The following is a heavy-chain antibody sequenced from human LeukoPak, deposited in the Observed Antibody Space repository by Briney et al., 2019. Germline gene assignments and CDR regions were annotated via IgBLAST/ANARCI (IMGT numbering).Heavy chain of an antibody. V-gene: IGHV4-59*07. J-gene: IGHJ4*02. CDR1: GGSISSYY. CDR3: ARGRPCSGGSCYYYY. Sequence: SDTLSLTCTASGGSISSYYWSWLRQPPGKGLEWIGYIYSSGSTNYNPSLKSRVTISVDTSKNQFSLKLSSVTAADTAVYYCARGRPCSGGSCYYYYWGQGTLVTVSS. D-gene: IGHD2-15*01. CDR2: IYSSGST.